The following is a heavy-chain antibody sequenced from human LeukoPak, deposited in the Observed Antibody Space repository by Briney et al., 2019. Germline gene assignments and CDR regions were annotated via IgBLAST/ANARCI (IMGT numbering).Heavy chain of an antibody. CDR3: ARVSRRQWLVRGNYFDY. J-gene: IGHJ4*02. CDR1: GYTFTSYY. CDR2: INPSGGST. D-gene: IGHD6-19*01. V-gene: IGHV1-46*01. Sequence: ASVKVSFKASGYTFTSYYMHWVRQAPGQGLEWMGIINPSGGSTSYAQKFQGRVTMTRDTSTSTVYMELSSLRSEDTAVYYCARVSRRQWLVRGNYFDYWGQGTLVTVSS.